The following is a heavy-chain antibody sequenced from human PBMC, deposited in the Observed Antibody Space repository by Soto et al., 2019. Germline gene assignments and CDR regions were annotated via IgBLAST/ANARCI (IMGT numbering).Heavy chain of an antibody. CDR3: ARDQGDGYNYNFYYYYGMDV. J-gene: IGHJ6*02. CDR1: GGTFSSYT. Sequence: SVKVSCKASGGTFSSYTISWVRQAPGQGLEWMGRIIPILGIANYAQKFQGRVTITADKSTSTAYMELSSLRSEDTAVYYCARDQGDGYNYNFYYYYGMDVWG. D-gene: IGHD5-12*01. V-gene: IGHV1-69*04. CDR2: IIPILGIA.